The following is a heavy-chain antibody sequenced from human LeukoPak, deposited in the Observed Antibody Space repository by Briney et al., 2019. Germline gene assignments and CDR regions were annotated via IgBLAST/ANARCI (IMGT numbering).Heavy chain of an antibody. V-gene: IGHV4-59*01. CDR1: GGSISSYY. Sequence: SETLSLTCTVSGGSISSYYWSWIRQPPGKGLEWVGYIYYSGSTNYNPSLKSRVTISVDTSQNQFSLKLSSVTAADTAVYYCARSIGRRYYYMDVWGKGTTVTISS. CDR2: IYYSGST. D-gene: IGHD2-15*01. J-gene: IGHJ6*03. CDR3: ARSIGRRYYYMDV.